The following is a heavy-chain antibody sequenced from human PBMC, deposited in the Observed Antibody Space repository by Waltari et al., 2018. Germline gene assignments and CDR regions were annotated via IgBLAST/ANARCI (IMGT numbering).Heavy chain of an antibody. V-gene: IGHV1-2*02. CDR3: ARLQLATAFDY. CDR2: INPNSGDT. D-gene: IGHD2-2*01. J-gene: IGHJ4*02. Sequence: QVQLVQSGAEVKEPGASVKFSCKAAGYTFTGYYMHWVRQAPGQGLEWMGWINPNSGDTNYAQKFQGRVTMTRDTSISTAYMELSRLRSDDTAVYYCARLQLATAFDYWGQGTLVTVSS. CDR1: GYTFTGYY.